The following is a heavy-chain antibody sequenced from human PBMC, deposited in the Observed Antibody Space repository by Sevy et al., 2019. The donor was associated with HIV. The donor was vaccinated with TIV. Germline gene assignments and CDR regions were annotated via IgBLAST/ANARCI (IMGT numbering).Heavy chain of an antibody. CDR2: IYYSEST. Sequence: SETLSLTCTVSGGSISSSSYYWGWIRQPPGKGLEWIGSIYYSESTYYNPSLKSRITISVDTSQNPFSLKLSSVTAADTAVYYCARQRGRYCSSTSCYFDWFDPWGQGTLVTVSS. CDR1: GGSISSSSYY. J-gene: IGHJ5*02. CDR3: ARQRGRYCSSTSCYFDWFDP. D-gene: IGHD2-2*01. V-gene: IGHV4-39*01.